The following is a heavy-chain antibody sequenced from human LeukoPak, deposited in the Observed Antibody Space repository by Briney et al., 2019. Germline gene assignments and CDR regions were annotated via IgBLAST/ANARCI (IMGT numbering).Heavy chain of an antibody. J-gene: IGHJ5*02. CDR3: ARDSRYDFWSGYPKMNWFDP. D-gene: IGHD3-3*01. CDR1: GGTFSSYA. Sequence: SVKVSCKAPGGTFSSYAISWVRQAPGQGLEWMGGIIPIFGTANYAQKFQGRVTITADESTSTAYMELSSLRSEDTAVYYCARDSRYDFWSGYPKMNWFDPWGQGTLVTVSS. CDR2: IIPIFGTA. V-gene: IGHV1-69*13.